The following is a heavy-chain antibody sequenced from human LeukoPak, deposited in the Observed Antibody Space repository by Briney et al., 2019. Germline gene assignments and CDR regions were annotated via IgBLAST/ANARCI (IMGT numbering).Heavy chain of an antibody. Sequence: GGSLRLSCAASRFTFSTYWMHWVRQAPGKGLEWVSAISDSGGSTYYADSVKGRFTISRDNFKNTLYLQMNSLRAEDTAVYYCARETTVNFPDAFDIWGQGTMVTVSS. CDR1: RFTFSTYW. J-gene: IGHJ3*02. CDR3: ARETTVNFPDAFDI. CDR2: ISDSGGST. D-gene: IGHD4-17*01. V-gene: IGHV3-23*01.